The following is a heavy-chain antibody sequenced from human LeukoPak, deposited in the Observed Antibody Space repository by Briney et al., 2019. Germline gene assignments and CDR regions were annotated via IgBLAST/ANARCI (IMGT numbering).Heavy chain of an antibody. Sequence: GGSLRLSCAASGFTFSNYWMSGVRQAPGKGLEWVANINQDGNKKNYVDSVKGRFTISRDNAKNSLYLQMNSLRAEDTAVYYCARAYFDHWGQGTLVTVSS. CDR3: ARAYFDH. V-gene: IGHV3-7*04. J-gene: IGHJ4*02. CDR1: GFTFSNYW. CDR2: INQDGNKK.